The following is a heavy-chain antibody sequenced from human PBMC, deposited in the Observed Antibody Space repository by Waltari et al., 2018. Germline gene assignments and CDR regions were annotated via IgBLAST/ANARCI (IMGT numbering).Heavy chain of an antibody. CDR2: IYSGGSST. CDR3: ASEVGQH. J-gene: IGHJ1*01. D-gene: IGHD1-26*01. V-gene: IGHV3-23*03. Sequence: EVQLLESGGGLVQPGGSLRLSCAASGFTFSSYAMSWVRQAPGKGLEWVSVIYSGGSSTYYADSVKGRFTISRDNSKNTLYLQMNSLRAEDTAVYYCASEVGQHWGQGTLVTVSS. CDR1: GFTFSSYA.